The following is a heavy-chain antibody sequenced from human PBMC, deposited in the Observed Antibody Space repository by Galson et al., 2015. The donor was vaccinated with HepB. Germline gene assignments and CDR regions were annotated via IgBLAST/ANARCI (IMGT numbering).Heavy chain of an antibody. CDR3: ARDQEDIVLVPVAQPYYYSSGMNV. V-gene: IGHV3-33*01. J-gene: IGHJ6*02. CDR1: GFTFSGYG. CDR2: IWYDGSKT. D-gene: IGHD2-2*01. Sequence: SLRLSCAAFGFTFSGYGMHWVRQAPGKGLEWVATIWYDGSKTYYADSVKGRFTISRDNSRNTLYLQMYSLRAADTAVYYCARDQEDIVLVPVAQPYYYSSGMNVWGQGTTVTVSS.